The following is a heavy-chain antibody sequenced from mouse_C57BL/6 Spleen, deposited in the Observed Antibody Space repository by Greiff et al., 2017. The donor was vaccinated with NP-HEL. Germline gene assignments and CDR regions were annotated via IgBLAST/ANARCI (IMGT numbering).Heavy chain of an antibody. V-gene: IGHV1-55*01. D-gene: IGHD1-1*01. J-gene: IGHJ2*01. CDR1: GYTFTSYW. CDR3: ASGTTVVAYDY. Sequence: QVQLQQPGAELVKPGASVKMSCKASGYTFTSYWITWVKQRPGQGLEWIGDIYPGSGSTNYNEKFKSKATLTVDTPSSTAYMQLSSLTSEDSAVYYCASGTTVVAYDYWGQGTTLTVSS. CDR2: IYPGSGST.